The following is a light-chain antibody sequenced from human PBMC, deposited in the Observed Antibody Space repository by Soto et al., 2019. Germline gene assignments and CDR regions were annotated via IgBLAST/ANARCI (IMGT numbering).Light chain of an antibody. Sequence: EIVLTQSPGTLSLSPGERVTLSCRASQSVGSSHLAWYQQKPGQAPRLLIYGASSRATGIPDRFSGSGSGTDFTLTISRLEPEDSAVYYCQQYGSSPWTFGQGTKVEIK. CDR3: QQYGSSPWT. CDR2: GAS. V-gene: IGKV3-20*01. J-gene: IGKJ1*01. CDR1: QSVGSSH.